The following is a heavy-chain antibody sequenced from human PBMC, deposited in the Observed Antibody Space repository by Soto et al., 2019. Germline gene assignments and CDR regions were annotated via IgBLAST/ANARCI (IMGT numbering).Heavy chain of an antibody. CDR3: ARDPKTSGVPHWAFKYCDS. CDR2: ISSDGTNK. J-gene: IGHJ5*01. V-gene: IGHV3-30-3*01. CDR1: GFSFSISP. Sequence: QVQLVESGGGVVQPGRSLRLSCAASGFSFSISPMHWVRQAPGKGPEWVALISSDGTNKFYADSVKGRFTISRDNSKSTLYLQVDSLRPEDAAVSYCARDPKTSGVPHWAFKYCDSLGQGALGTVS. D-gene: IGHD7-27*01.